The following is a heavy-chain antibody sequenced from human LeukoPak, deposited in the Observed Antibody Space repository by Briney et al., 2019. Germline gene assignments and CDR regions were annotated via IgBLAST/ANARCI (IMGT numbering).Heavy chain of an antibody. CDR2: INWNGGST. D-gene: IGHD1-26*01. CDR1: GFTFDDYG. J-gene: IGHJ4*02. Sequence: GGSLRLSCAASGFTFDDYGMSWVRQAPGKGLEWVSGINWNGGSTGYADTVKGRFTISRDNAKNSLYLQMNSLRAEDTALYYCARGRVGATTGGYFDYWGQGTLVTVSS. CDR3: ARGRVGATTGGYFDY. V-gene: IGHV3-20*04.